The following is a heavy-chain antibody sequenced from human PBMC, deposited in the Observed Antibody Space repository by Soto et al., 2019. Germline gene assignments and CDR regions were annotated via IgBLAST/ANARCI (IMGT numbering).Heavy chain of an antibody. J-gene: IGHJ1*01. Sequence: PGGSLRLSCAASGFTFSSYGMHWVRQAPGKGLEWVAVISYDGSNKYYADSVKGRFTISRDNSKNTLDLQMNSLRAEDTAVYYCAKDPPQSPSSYFQHWGQGT. CDR1: GFTFSSYG. CDR3: AKDPPQSPSSYFQH. D-gene: IGHD4-4*01. CDR2: ISYDGSNK. V-gene: IGHV3-30*18.